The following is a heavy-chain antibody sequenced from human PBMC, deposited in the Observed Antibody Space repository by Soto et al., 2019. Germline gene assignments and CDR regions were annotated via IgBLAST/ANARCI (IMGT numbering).Heavy chain of an antibody. Sequence: QVQLVESGGGVVQPGRSLRLSCAASGFTFSSYGMHWVRQAPGKGLEWVAVISYDGSNKYYADSVKGRFTISRDNSKNTLYLQMNSLRAEDTAVYYCAKVRYSSGWDYFDYWGQGTLVTVSS. J-gene: IGHJ4*02. D-gene: IGHD6-19*01. CDR3: AKVRYSSGWDYFDY. CDR1: GFTFSSYG. V-gene: IGHV3-30*18. CDR2: ISYDGSNK.